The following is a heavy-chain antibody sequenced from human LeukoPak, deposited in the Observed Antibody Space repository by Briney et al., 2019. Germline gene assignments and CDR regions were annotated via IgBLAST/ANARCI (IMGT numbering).Heavy chain of an antibody. D-gene: IGHD3-22*01. CDR3: ARVTGYMIEDYFDY. CDR2: IYYSGST. Sequence: SETLSLTCTVSGGSISSYYWSWIRQPPGKGLEWIGYIYYSGSTDYNPSLKSRVTISVETSKNQFPLKLSSVTAADTAVYYCARVTGYMIEDYFDYWGQGTLVTVSS. J-gene: IGHJ4*02. V-gene: IGHV4-59*01. CDR1: GGSISSYY.